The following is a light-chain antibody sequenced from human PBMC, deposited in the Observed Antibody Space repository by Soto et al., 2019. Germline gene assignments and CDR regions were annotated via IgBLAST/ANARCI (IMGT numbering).Light chain of an antibody. V-gene: IGLV1-44*01. CDR1: SSNIGSHT. CDR3: AAWDDNLPGYV. J-gene: IGLJ1*01. Sequence: QSVLIQPPSASGTPGQRVTISCSGSSSNIGSHTVNWYQQLPGTAPKLLICRDNQRPSGVPDRFSGSKSGTSASLAISGLQSEDEADYYCAAWDDNLPGYVFGTGTKGTV. CDR2: RDN.